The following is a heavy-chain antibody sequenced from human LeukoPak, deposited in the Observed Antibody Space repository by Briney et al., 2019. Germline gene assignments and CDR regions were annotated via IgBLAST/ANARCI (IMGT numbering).Heavy chain of an antibody. CDR2: IIPIFGTA. V-gene: IGHV1-69*05. CDR1: GGTFSSYA. Sequence: SSVKVSCKASGGTFSSYAISWVRQAPGQGLEWMGGIIPIFGTANYAQKFQGRVTITTDESTSTAYMGLSSLRSEDTAVYYCARGHGQYSSGVFDYWGQGTLVTVSS. CDR3: ARGHGQYSSGVFDY. J-gene: IGHJ4*02. D-gene: IGHD6-19*01.